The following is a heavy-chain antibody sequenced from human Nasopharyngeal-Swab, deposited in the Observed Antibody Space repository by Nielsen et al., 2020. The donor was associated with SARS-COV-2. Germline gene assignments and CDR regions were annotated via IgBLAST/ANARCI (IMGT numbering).Heavy chain of an antibody. CDR2: ISSSGSTI. D-gene: IGHD3-22*01. V-gene: IGHV3-48*03. CDR1: GFTFRSYA. CDR3: ARKGLYDSSGYPFDP. J-gene: IGHJ5*02. Sequence: GESLKISCAASGFTFRSYAISWVRQAPGKGLEWVSYISSSGSTIYYADSVKGRFTISRDNAKNSLYLQMNSLRAEDTAVYYCARKGLYDSSGYPFDPWGQGTLVTVSS.